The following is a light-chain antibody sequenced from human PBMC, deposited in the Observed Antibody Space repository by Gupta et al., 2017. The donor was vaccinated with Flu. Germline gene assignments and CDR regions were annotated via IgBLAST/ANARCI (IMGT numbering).Light chain of an antibody. CDR1: QSVSRS. Sequence: EIVMTQSPATLSVSTGERATLSCRASQSVSRSLAWYQQKLGQAPRLLIHGASTRAAGIAVRFSGSGSGTEFTLTISSLQSEDLAVHYCQQYNDWPLTFGQGTRVEIK. J-gene: IGKJ5*01. CDR3: QQYNDWPLT. CDR2: GAS. V-gene: IGKV3-15*01.